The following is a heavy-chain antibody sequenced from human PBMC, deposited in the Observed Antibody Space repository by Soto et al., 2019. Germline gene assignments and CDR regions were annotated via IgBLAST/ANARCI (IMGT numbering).Heavy chain of an antibody. Sequence: QVQLQESGPGLVKPSQTLSLTCTVSGGSITTGGSYWSWIRQHPGKGLEWIGNIYHSGNTYNPSLKSRLTISVDTSKNHFSLMVDSVTAADTAVYYCARARFQVLYGKPYFDSWGQGTLVTVSS. CDR1: GGSITTGGSY. CDR3: ARARFQVLYGKPYFDS. D-gene: IGHD2-2*02. J-gene: IGHJ4*02. CDR2: IYHSGNT. V-gene: IGHV4-31*03.